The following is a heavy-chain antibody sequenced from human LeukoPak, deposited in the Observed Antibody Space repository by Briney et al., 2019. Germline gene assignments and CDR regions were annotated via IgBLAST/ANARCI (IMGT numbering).Heavy chain of an antibody. CDR1: GFTFSSYA. V-gene: IGHV3-30-3*01. D-gene: IGHD1-20*01. J-gene: IGHJ4*02. Sequence: PGGSLRLSCAASGFTFSSYAMHWVRQAPGKGLEWVAVISYDGSNKYYADSVKGRFTISRDNSKNTLYLQMNSLRAEDTAVYYCAREITSWGQGTLVTVSS. CDR3: AREITS. CDR2: ISYDGSNK.